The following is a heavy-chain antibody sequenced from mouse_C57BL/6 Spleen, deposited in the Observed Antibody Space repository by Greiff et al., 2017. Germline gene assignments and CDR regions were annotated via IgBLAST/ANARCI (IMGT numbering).Heavy chain of an antibody. J-gene: IGHJ2*01. V-gene: IGHV1-26*01. CDR3: ARGYYGSSYGDFDY. CDR2: INPNNGGT. Sequence: VQLQQSGPELVKPGASVKISCKASGYTFTDYYMNWVKQSHGKSLEWIGDINPNNGGTSYNQKFKGKATLTVDKSSSTAYMELRSLTSEDSAVYYCARGYYGSSYGDFDYWGQGTTLTVSS. CDR1: GYTFTDYY. D-gene: IGHD1-1*01.